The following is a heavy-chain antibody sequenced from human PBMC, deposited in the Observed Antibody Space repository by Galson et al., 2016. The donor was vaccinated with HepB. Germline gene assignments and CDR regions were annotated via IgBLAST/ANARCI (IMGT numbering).Heavy chain of an antibody. CDR1: GFSFNIFS. V-gene: IGHV3-21*01. D-gene: IGHD6-19*01. J-gene: IGHJ5*02. CDR2: ITSSGSYI. Sequence: SLRLSCAASGFSFNIFSVSWVRQAPGKGLEWVSSITSSGSYIYYTDSVKGRFTISRDSAKNSLYLQMNSLRAEDTAVYYCARGPYTSGWYPWDWFDPWGQGTLVTVFS. CDR3: ARGPYTSGWYPWDWFDP.